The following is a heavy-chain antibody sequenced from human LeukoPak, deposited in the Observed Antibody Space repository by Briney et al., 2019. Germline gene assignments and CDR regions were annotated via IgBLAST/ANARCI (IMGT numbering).Heavy chain of an antibody. Sequence: GGSLRLSCAASGFTFSDYYMSWIRQAPGKGLEWVSYISSSGSTIYYADSVKGRFTISRDNGKNSLFLQMNSLRVEDTAVYYCAKYCSGGSCYRGYYYGLDVWGQGTTVTVSS. CDR3: AKYCSGGSCYRGYYYGLDV. J-gene: IGHJ6*02. CDR1: GFTFSDYY. D-gene: IGHD2-15*01. CDR2: ISSSGSTI. V-gene: IGHV3-11*01.